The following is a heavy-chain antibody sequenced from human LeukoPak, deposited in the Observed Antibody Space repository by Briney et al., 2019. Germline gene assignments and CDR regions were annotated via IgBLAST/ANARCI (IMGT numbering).Heavy chain of an antibody. D-gene: IGHD6-19*01. CDR3: ARDLLGYSSGWYNYFDY. V-gene: IGHV4-39*07. CDR1: GGSISSSSYY. Sequence: SETLSLTCTVSGGSISSSSYYWGWIRQPPGKGLEWIGSIYYSGSTYYNPSLKSRVTISVDTSKNQFSLKLSSVTAADTAVYYCARDLLGYSSGWYNYFDYWGQGTLVTVSS. J-gene: IGHJ4*02. CDR2: IYYSGST.